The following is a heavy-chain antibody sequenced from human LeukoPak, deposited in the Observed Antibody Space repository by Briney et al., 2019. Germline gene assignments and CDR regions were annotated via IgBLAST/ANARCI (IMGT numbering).Heavy chain of an antibody. CDR2: IYYTGST. V-gene: IGHV4-59*01. D-gene: IGHD6-13*01. CDR3: AGYRSRWSGYYYMDV. Sequence: SETLLLTCRVPGYSIKCAYDWGWIRTSPGKGLVWIGYIYYTGSTNYSPSLKSRVTMSVDTSKNQFSLKLNSVTAADTAVYYCAGYRSRWSGYYYMDVWGKGTTVTVSS. CDR1: GYSIKCAYD. J-gene: IGHJ6*03.